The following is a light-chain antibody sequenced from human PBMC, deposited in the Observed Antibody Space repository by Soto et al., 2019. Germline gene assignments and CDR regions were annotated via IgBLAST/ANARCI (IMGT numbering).Light chain of an antibody. V-gene: IGLV2-8*01. CDR3: SSYAGSNVVV. CDR2: EVS. CDR1: SSDVGDYNF. J-gene: IGLJ3*02. Sequence: QSALTQPPSASGSPGQSVTISCTGTSSDVGDYNFVSWYQHHPGKAPKLMIYEVSKRPSGVPDRFSGSKSGNTASLTVSGLQAEYEADYYCSSYAGSNVVVFGGGTKLTVL.